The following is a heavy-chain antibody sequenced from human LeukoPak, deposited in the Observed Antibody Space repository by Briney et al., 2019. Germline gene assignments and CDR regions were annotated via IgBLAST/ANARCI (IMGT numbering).Heavy chain of an antibody. CDR2: IRSSSSYI. CDR3: ARAGGTQYQDHYYYMDV. V-gene: IGHV3-21*01. CDR1: GFTFSSYS. D-gene: IGHD2-2*01. Sequence: GGSLRLSCAASGFTFSSYSMNWVRQAPGKGLEWVSSIRSSSSYIYYADSVKGRFTISRDNAKNSLYLQMNSLRAEDTAVYYCARAGGTQYQDHYYYMDVWGKGTTVTVSS. J-gene: IGHJ6*03.